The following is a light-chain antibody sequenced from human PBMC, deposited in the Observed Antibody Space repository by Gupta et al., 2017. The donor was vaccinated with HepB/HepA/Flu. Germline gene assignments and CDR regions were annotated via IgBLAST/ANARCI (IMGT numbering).Light chain of an antibody. CDR1: QGISSY. Sequence: DIQLIQSPSFLSASVGDRVTITCRATQGISSYLVWYQQKPGKAPKLLIYAASTVQSGVPSRFSGGGSGTEFTLTISSLQPEDFATYYCQQRNSYPLTFGGGTKVEIK. V-gene: IGKV1-9*01. CDR3: QQRNSYPLT. CDR2: AAS. J-gene: IGKJ4*01.